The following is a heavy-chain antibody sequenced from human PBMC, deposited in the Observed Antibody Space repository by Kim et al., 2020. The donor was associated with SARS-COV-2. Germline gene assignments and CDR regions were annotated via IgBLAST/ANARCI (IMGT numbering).Heavy chain of an antibody. Sequence: SGDKTYYADSVKGRFTTSRDNSKHTLYLQMNSLRVEDTAVYYCVKGGWADYWGQGTRVTVSS. CDR3: VKGGWADY. J-gene: IGHJ4*02. V-gene: IGHV3-23*01. D-gene: IGHD6-19*01. CDR2: SGDKT.